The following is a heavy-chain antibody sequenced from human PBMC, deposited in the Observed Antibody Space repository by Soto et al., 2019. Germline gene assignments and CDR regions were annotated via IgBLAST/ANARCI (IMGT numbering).Heavy chain of an antibody. CDR3: ARDPSNSSGWYVDYYYYGMDV. D-gene: IGHD6-19*01. Sequence: GGSLRLSCAASGFTFSSYAMHWVRQAPGKGLEWVAVISYDGSNKYYADSVKGRFTISRDNSKNTLYLQMNSLRAEDTAVYYCARDPSNSSGWYVDYYYYGMDVWGQGTTVTVSS. CDR2: ISYDGSNK. V-gene: IGHV3-30-3*01. CDR1: GFTFSSYA. J-gene: IGHJ6*02.